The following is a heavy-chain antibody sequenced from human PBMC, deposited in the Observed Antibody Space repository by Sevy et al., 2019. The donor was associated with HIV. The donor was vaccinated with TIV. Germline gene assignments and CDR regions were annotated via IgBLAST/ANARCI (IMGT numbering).Heavy chain of an antibody. CDR2: TSYDGSHK. Sequence: GGSLRLSCTVSGFIFSNFAMHWVRQAPGKGLEWVAVTSYDGSHKYYADSVKGRFTVSRDNSRNILSLEMSSLRRDDMAVYYCARGENDDEFFQYWGQCTLVTVSS. CDR3: ARGENDDEFFQY. CDR1: GFIFSNFA. V-gene: IGHV3-30*04. D-gene: IGHD1-26*01. J-gene: IGHJ1*01.